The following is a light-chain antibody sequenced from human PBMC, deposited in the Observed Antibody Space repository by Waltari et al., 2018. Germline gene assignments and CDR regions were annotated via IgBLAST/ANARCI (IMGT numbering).Light chain of an antibody. CDR3: MQGTHWPLT. Sequence: DVVLTQSPLSLPVTLGQPASISCKSSQSLVQRDGNTYLAWFHQRPGQSPRRLIYKVSNRESGVPDRFSASGSGTDFTLKISRVEAEDVGVYYCMQGTHWPLTFGGGTKVEMK. CDR1: QSLVQRDGNTY. CDR2: KVS. J-gene: IGKJ4*01. V-gene: IGKV2-30*02.